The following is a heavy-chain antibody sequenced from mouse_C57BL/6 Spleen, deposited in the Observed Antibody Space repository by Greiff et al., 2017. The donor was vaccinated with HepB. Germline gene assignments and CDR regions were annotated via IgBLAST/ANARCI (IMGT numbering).Heavy chain of an antibody. CDR2: INPNNGGT. Sequence: VQLKESGPELVKPGASVKMSCKASGYTFTDYNMHWVKQSHGKSLEWIGYINPNNGGTSYNQKFKGKATLTVNKSSSTAYMELRSLTSEDSAVYYCARTSYGSSPDYWGQGTTLTVSS. V-gene: IGHV1-22*01. CDR1: GYTFTDYN. CDR3: ARTSYGSSPDY. D-gene: IGHD1-1*01. J-gene: IGHJ2*01.